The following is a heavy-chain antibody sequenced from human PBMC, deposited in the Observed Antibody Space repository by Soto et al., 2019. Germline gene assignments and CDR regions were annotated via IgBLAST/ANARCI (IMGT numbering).Heavy chain of an antibody. V-gene: IGHV5-51*01. Sequence: GESLKISCKGSGYSFTSYWIGWVRQMPGKGLEWMGIIYPGDSDTRYSPSFQGQVTISADKSFSTAYLLWCSLKASDIALYFFARRDYYDSSIGGMDVWGQGTTVTVSS. J-gene: IGHJ6*02. D-gene: IGHD3-22*01. CDR2: IYPGDSDT. CDR3: ARRDYYDSSIGGMDV. CDR1: GYSFTSYW.